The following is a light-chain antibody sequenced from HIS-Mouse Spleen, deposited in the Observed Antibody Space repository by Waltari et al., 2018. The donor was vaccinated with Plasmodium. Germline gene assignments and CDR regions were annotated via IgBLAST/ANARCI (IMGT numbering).Light chain of an antibody. V-gene: IGLV3-1*01. J-gene: IGLJ2*01. Sequence: SYELTQPPSVSVSPVQTASITCSGDKLGAKYACWYQQKPGQSPVLVIYPDSKRPSGIPERFSGSNSGNTATLTISGTQAMDEADYYCQAWDSSVVFGGGTKLTVL. CDR2: PDS. CDR3: QAWDSSVV. CDR1: KLGAKY.